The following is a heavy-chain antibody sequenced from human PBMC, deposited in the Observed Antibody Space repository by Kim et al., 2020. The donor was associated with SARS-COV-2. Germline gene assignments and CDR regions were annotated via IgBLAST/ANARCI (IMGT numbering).Heavy chain of an antibody. CDR1: GFTFSSYG. D-gene: IGHD3-10*01. CDR3: AKFGGYGSGRTYGMDV. Sequence: GGSLRLSCAASGFTFSSYGMHWVRQAPGKGLEWVAVISYDGSNKYYADSVKGRFTISRDNSKNTLYLQLNSLRAEDTAVYYGAKFGGYGSGRTYGMDVWGQGTTVTVSS. V-gene: IGHV3-30*18. CDR2: ISYDGSNK. J-gene: IGHJ6*02.